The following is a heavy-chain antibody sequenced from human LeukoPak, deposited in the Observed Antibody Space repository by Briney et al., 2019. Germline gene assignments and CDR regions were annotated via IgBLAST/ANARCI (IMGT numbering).Heavy chain of an antibody. V-gene: IGHV3-23*01. Sequence: GASLRLSCAASGFTFSRYAMSWVRQAPGKRLEWVSAISGSGGSAYYADSVKGRFTISRDNSKNTLYLQMHSLRAEDTAVYYCAKERDSRGYFDYWGQGTLVTVSS. CDR3: AKERDSRGYFDY. CDR1: GFTFSRYA. CDR2: ISGSGGSA. J-gene: IGHJ4*02. D-gene: IGHD3-22*01.